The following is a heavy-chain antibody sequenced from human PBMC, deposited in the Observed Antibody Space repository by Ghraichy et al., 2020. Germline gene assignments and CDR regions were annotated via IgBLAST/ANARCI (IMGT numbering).Heavy chain of an antibody. D-gene: IGHD4-17*01. CDR3: ARSIMTTVTTFYH. Sequence: SQTLSLTCSVSGGSISSSTYYWGWIRQPPGKGLEWIGSIYYSGNTYYNPSLKSRVIISVDTSKNHFSLKLSSVTAADTAVYYCARSIMTTVTTFYHWGQGTLVTVSS. V-gene: IGHV4-39*02. J-gene: IGHJ4*02. CDR2: IYYSGNT. CDR1: GGSISSSTYY.